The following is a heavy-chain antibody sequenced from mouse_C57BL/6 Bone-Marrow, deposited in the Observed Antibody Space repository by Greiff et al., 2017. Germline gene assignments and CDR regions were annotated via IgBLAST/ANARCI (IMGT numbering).Heavy chain of an antibody. D-gene: IGHD4-1*01. V-gene: IGHV5-9-1*02. CDR1: GFTFSSYA. Sequence: EVQLQESGEGLVKPGGSLKLSCAASGFTFSSYAMSWVRQTPEKRLEWVAYISSGGDYIYYADTVKGRFTISRDNARNTLYLQMSSLKSEDTAMYYCTRGTGTLGYFDVWGTETTVTVSS. J-gene: IGHJ1*03. CDR3: TRGTGTLGYFDV. CDR2: ISSGGDYI.